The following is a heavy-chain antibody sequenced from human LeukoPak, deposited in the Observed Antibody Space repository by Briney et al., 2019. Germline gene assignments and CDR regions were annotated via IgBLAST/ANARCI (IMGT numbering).Heavy chain of an antibody. D-gene: IGHD6-13*01. J-gene: IGHJ6*03. CDR1: GFTFSSYG. Sequence: PGGSLRLSCAASGFTFSSYGMHWVRQAPGKGLEWVAFIRHDGSNKYYADSVKGRFTISRDNSKNTLYLQMNSLRAEDTAVYYCASRYSSSWYYYYYYMDVWGKGTTVTVSS. CDR3: ASRYSSSWYYYYYYMDV. V-gene: IGHV3-30*02. CDR2: IRHDGSNK.